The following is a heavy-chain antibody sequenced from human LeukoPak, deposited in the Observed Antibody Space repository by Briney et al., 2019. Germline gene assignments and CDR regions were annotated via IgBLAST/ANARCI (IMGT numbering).Heavy chain of an antibody. Sequence: PGGSLRLSRAASGFTFSNYWMHWVRHPPGRGLVWVSRINPGGSATTHADSVKGRFTISRDNAKHTLYLQMNSLRAEDTAVYYCARDLTGERDDWGQGTLVTVSS. D-gene: IGHD7-27*01. CDR2: INPGGSAT. J-gene: IGHJ4*02. CDR3: ARDLTGERDD. V-gene: IGHV3-74*01. CDR1: GFTFSNYW.